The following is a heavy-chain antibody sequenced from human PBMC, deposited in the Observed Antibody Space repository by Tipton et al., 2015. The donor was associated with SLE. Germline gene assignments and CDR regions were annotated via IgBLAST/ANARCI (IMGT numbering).Heavy chain of an antibody. CDR1: GGSISSSSYY. CDR3: ARGVTEDRFIGESGA. D-gene: IGHD3-10*01. J-gene: IGHJ5*02. CDR2: IYYSGST. V-gene: IGHV4-39*07. Sequence: TLSLTCTVSGGSISSSSYYWGWIRQPPGKGLEWIGTIYYSGSTYYNPSLKSRVTLSVDTSKNQFSLKLSSVTAADTAVYYCARGVTEDRFIGESGAWGQGTLVTVSS.